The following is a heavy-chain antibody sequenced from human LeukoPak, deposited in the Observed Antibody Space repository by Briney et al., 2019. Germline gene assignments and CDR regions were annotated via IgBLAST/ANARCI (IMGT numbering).Heavy chain of an antibody. CDR1: GFTFSDHY. V-gene: IGHV3-72*01. CDR2: TRNKARSYTT. Sequence: PGGSLRLSCAASGFTFSDHYMDWVRQAPGKGLEWVGRTRNKARSYTTEYAASVKGRFTISRDDSKNSLYLQMNSLKTEDTAVFYCARVVAAAGYTYDYWGQGTLVTVPS. D-gene: IGHD6-13*01. J-gene: IGHJ4*02. CDR3: ARVVAAAGYTYDY.